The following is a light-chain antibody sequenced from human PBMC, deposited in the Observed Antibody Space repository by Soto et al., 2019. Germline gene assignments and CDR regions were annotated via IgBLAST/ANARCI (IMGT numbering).Light chain of an antibody. CDR3: QQRSDWPGT. Sequence: EILLTQSPATLSLSPGERATLSCWASQSISNYLAWYQQKPGQAPRLLIYDASNRATGIPARFSGSGSGTDFALTISSLEPEDFAVYYCQQRSDWPGTFGQGTKLEFK. CDR2: DAS. J-gene: IGKJ2*01. CDR1: QSISNY. V-gene: IGKV3-11*01.